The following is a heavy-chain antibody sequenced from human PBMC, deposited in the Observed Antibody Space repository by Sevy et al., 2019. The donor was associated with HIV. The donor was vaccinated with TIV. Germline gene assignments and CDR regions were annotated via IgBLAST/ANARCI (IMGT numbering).Heavy chain of an antibody. CDR3: ARGPITMIVAAKYY. J-gene: IGHJ4*02. Sequence: GGSLRLSCAASGFTFSSYAMHWVRQAPGKGLEWVAVISFDGSNKYNADSVKGRFTISRDNSKNTLYRQMNSLKAEDTAVYYWARGPITMIVAAKYYWAQGTLVTVSS. CDR2: ISFDGSNK. D-gene: IGHD3-22*01. CDR1: GFTFSSYA. V-gene: IGHV3-30-3*01.